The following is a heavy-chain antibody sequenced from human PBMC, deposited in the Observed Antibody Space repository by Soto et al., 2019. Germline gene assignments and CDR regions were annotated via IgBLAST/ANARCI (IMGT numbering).Heavy chain of an antibody. V-gene: IGHV1-18*01. D-gene: IGHD6-19*01. Sequence: QVQLVQSGAEVKKPGASVKVSCKASGYTFTNYGFTWVRQAPGQGLEWMGWISAYNGNTNYAQKFQGRVXXTXDXXTTTAYMELRSLRSDDTAVYYCARGGPCAVADTDYWGQGTLVTVSS. CDR3: ARGGPCAVADTDY. J-gene: IGHJ4*02. CDR2: ISAYNGNT. CDR1: GYTFTNYG.